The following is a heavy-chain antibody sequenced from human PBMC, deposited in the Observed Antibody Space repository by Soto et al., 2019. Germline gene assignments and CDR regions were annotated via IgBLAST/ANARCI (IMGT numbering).Heavy chain of an antibody. J-gene: IGHJ4*02. V-gene: IGHV1-3*01. CDR1: GYTFTSYA. CDR3: ARDLGYSSGYYYSFGYCDY. Sequence: ASVKVSCKASGYTFTSYAMHWVRQAPGQRLEWMGWINAGNGNTKYSQKFQGRVTITRDTSASTAYMELSSLRSEDTAVYYCARDLGYSSGYYYSFGYCDYWGQRTLVTVSS. CDR2: INAGNGNT. D-gene: IGHD3-22*01.